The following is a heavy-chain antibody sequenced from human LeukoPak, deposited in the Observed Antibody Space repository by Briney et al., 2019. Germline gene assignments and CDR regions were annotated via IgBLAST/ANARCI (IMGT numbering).Heavy chain of an antibody. Sequence: SETLSLTCAVFGGSISNDNWWSWVRQPPGKGLEWIGEIHHSGSATYNPSLKSRVTISVDRSKNQFSLKLSSVTAADTAVYYCARGGVVIPYNWFDPWGQGTLVTVSS. CDR3: ARGGVVIPYNWFDP. J-gene: IGHJ5*02. CDR1: GGSISNDNW. D-gene: IGHD3-3*01. CDR2: IHHSGSA. V-gene: IGHV4-4*02.